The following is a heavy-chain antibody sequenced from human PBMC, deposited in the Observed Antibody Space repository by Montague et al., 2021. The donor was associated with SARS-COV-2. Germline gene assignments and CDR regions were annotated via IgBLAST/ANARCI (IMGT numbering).Heavy chain of an antibody. V-gene: IGHV2-70*01. CDR2: SDWDDDK. Sequence: PALVKPTQTLTLTCTFSGFSLSTSGMCVSWIRQPPGKALEWLALSDWDDDKYYSTSLKTRLTISKDTSKNQVVLTMTNMDPVDTATYYCARIPAVTTGLNYYYYYGMDVWGQGTTVTVSS. D-gene: IGHD4-17*01. J-gene: IGHJ6*02. CDR3: ARIPAVTTGLNYYYYYGMDV. CDR1: GFSLSTSGMC.